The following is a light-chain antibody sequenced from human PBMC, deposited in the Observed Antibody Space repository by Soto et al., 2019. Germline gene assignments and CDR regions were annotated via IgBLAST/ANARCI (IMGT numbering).Light chain of an antibody. J-gene: IGKJ1*01. CDR1: QSVSSSY. CDR2: GAS. V-gene: IGKV3-20*01. Sequence: EIALTQSPGTLSLSPGERATLSCRASQSVSSSYLAWYQQKPGQAPGLLIYGASSRATGIPDRFSGSGSGTDFSLTISRREPEEFSVYYCQQYGSSPPGTFGQGTKVEIK. CDR3: QQYGSSPPGT.